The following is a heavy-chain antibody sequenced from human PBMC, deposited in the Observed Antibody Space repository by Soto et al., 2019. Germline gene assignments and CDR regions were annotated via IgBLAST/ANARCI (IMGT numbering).Heavy chain of an antibody. Sequence: GESLKISCKGSGYSFTSYWIGWVRQMPGKGLEWMGIIYPGDSDTRYSPSFQGQVTISADKSISTAYLQWSSLKASDTAMYYCARSRRGYYDSSGYYFGGYWGQGTLVTGSS. D-gene: IGHD3-22*01. CDR2: IYPGDSDT. V-gene: IGHV5-51*01. CDR1: GYSFTSYW. CDR3: ARSRRGYYDSSGYYFGGY. J-gene: IGHJ4*02.